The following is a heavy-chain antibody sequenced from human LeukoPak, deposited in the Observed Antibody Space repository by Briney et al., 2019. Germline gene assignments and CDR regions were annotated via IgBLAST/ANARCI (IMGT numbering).Heavy chain of an antibody. V-gene: IGHV3-30*02. CDR2: IRYDGSNK. CDR1: GFTFSSYG. Sequence: PGGSLRLSCAASGFTFSSYGMHWVRQAPGKGLEWVAFIRYDGSNKYYADSVKGRFTISRDNSKNTLYLQMNSLRAEDTAVYYCAKHRYCSSTICYRDMDVWGKGTTVIVSS. J-gene: IGHJ6*04. D-gene: IGHD2-2*01. CDR3: AKHRYCSSTICYRDMDV.